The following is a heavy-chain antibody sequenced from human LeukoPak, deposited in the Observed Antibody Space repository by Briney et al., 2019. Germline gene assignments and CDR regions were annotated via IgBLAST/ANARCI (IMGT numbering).Heavy chain of an antibody. D-gene: IGHD3-16*01. CDR2: INGRGDNT. CDR3: AKDRVSPGFNLFDP. V-gene: IGHV3-23*01. Sequence: PGGSLRLSCAASGFTFSTYAMSWVRQAPGKGLEWVSAINGRGDNTYYADFVKGRFTISRDNPKSTVFLQMNSLRTEDTAVYYCAKDRVSPGFNLFDPWGQGTLVTVSS. J-gene: IGHJ5*02. CDR1: GFTFSTYA.